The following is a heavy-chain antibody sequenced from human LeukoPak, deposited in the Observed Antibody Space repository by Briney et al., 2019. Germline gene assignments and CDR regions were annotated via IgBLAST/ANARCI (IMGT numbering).Heavy chain of an antibody. CDR2: INHSGST. Sequence: ASETLSLTCAVYGGSFSGYYWSWIRQPPGKGLEWIGEINHSGSTNYNPSLKSRVTISVDASKNQFSLKLSSVTAADTAVYYCARVDPYSSGWKNAFDIWGQGTMVTVSS. D-gene: IGHD6-19*01. V-gene: IGHV4-34*01. J-gene: IGHJ3*02. CDR1: GGSFSGYY. CDR3: ARVDPYSSGWKNAFDI.